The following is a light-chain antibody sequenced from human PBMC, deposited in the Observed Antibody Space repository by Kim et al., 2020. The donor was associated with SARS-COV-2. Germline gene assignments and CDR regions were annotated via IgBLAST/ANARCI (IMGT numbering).Light chain of an antibody. CDR3: QQYNHYTPT. J-gene: IGKJ5*01. CDR1: QAISSY. CDR2: DAS. V-gene: IGKV1-16*02. Sequence: DIQMTQSPSSLSASVGDRVTITCRASQAISSYVVWFQQKPGKAPKSLIYDASSLQSGVPSKFSGSGSGTDFTLTISSLQPEDSATYYCQQYNHYTPTFGQGTRLEIK.